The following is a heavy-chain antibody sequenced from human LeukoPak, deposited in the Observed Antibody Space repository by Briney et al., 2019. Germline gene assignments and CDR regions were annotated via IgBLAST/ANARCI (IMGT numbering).Heavy chain of an antibody. D-gene: IGHD3-22*01. J-gene: IGHJ4*02. CDR1: GYTFTSYY. Sequence: ASVKVSCKASGYTFTSYYMHWVRQAPGQGLEWMGIINPSGGSTSYAQKFQGRVTMTRDTSTSTVYMELSSLRSEDTAVYYCARGQKHHYYDSSGGPFDYWGQGTLVTVSS. CDR2: INPSGGST. CDR3: ARGQKHHYYDSSGGPFDY. V-gene: IGHV1-46*01.